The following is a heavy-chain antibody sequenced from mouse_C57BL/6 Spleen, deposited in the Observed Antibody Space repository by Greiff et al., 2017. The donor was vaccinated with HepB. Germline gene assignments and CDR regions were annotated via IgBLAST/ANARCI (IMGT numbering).Heavy chain of an antibody. J-gene: IGHJ2*01. CDR2: IYPGDGDT. CDR3: ARITTVGFDY. Sequence: VQLVESGAELVKPGASVKISCKASGYAFSSYWMNWVKQRPGKGLEWIGQIYPGDGDTNYNGKFKGKATLTADKSSSTAYMQLSSLTSEDSAVYFCARITTVGFDYWGQGTTLTVSS. CDR1: GYAFSSYW. V-gene: IGHV1-80*01. D-gene: IGHD1-1*01.